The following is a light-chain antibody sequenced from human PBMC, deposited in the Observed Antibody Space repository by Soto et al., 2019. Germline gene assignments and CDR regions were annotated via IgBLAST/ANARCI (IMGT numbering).Light chain of an antibody. CDR3: QQYGSSPGYT. V-gene: IGKV3-20*01. J-gene: IGKJ2*01. Sequence: EIVWTQSPGTLSLSPGERATLSCRARQSVSSSYLAWYQQKPGQAPRLLIYGASSRATGIPDRFSGSGSGTDFTLTISRLEPEDFAVYYCQQYGSSPGYTFGQGTKLEIK. CDR1: QSVSSSY. CDR2: GAS.